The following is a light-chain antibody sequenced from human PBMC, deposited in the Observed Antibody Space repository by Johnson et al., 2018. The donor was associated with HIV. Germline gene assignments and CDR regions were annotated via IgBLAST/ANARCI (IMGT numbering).Light chain of an antibody. V-gene: IGLV1-51*01. J-gene: IGLJ1*01. CDR1: SSNIGNNY. CDR2: DNN. Sequence: QSLLTQPPSVSATPGQKVTISCSGSSSNIGNNYVSWYQQLPGTAPKLLIYDNNKRPSGIPDRFSGSRSGTSATLAISGLQAEDQGDYYCATWDDSLKGYYVFGTGTPVSVL. CDR3: ATWDDSLKGYYV.